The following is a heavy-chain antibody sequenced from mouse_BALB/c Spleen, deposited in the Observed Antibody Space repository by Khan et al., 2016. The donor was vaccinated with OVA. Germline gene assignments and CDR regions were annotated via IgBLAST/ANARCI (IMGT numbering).Heavy chain of an antibody. V-gene: IGHV1S135*01. D-gene: IGHD1-1*01. J-gene: IGHJ3*01. CDR1: GYSFTTYY. Sequence: EVELVESGPELMKPGASVKISCKASGYSFTTYYIHWVKQSHGKSLEWIGYIDPFNDDTNYNQKFKGKATLTVDKSSSTAYMHLSSLTSEDSAVYYGARHGSISWFAYWGQGTLVTVSA. CDR3: ARHGSISWFAY. CDR2: IDPFNDDT.